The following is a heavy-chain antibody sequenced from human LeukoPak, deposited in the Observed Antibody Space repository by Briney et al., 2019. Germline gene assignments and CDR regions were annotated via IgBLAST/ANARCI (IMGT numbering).Heavy chain of an antibody. Sequence: GGSLRLSCAASGFTFSDYYMSWFRQAPGKGLEWLSYISNTGSLIYYADSVKGRFTIFRDNAKSSLYLQMNSLRAEDTAVYYCAKGRAIAAAATIFDYWGQGTLVTVSS. D-gene: IGHD6-13*01. CDR2: ISNTGSLI. J-gene: IGHJ4*02. CDR3: AKGRAIAAAATIFDY. CDR1: GFTFSDYY. V-gene: IGHV3-11*01.